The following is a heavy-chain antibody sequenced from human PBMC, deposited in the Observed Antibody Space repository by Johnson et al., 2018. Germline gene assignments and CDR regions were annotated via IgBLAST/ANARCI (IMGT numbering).Heavy chain of an antibody. CDR2: ISWNSGSI. D-gene: IGHD1-26*01. CDR3: TKDIRSIGSAFDI. J-gene: IGHJ3*02. CDR1: GFTFSSYG. V-gene: IGHV3-9*01. Sequence: EVQLVESGGGVVQPGRSLRLSCAASGFTFSSYGMHWVRQAPGKGLEWVSGISWNSGSIGYADSVKGRFTISRDNAKNSLYLQMNSLGAEDTALYYCTKDIRSIGSAFDIWGQGTMVTVSS.